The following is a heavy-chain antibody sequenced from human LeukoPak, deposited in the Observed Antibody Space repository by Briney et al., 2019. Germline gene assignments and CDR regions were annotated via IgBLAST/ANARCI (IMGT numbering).Heavy chain of an antibody. CDR2: TYYRSKWYN. V-gene: IGHV6-1*01. Sequence: SQTLSLTCAISGDSVSSNSAAWNWIRQSPSRGLEWLGRTYYRSKWYNDYAVSVKSRITINPDTSKNQFSLQLNSVTPEDTAVYYCARDPSYSSGWSYPLHFDYWGQGTLVTVSS. CDR3: ARDPSYSSGWSYPLHFDY. J-gene: IGHJ4*02. CDR1: GDSVSSNSAA. D-gene: IGHD6-19*01.